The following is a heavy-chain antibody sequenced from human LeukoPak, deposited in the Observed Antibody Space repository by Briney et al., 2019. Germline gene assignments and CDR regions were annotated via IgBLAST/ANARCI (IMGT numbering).Heavy chain of an antibody. D-gene: IGHD4/OR15-4a*01. CDR2: IKQDGSEK. CDR1: GFTFSSYW. V-gene: IGHV3-7*01. Sequence: GSLRLSCAASGFTFSSYWMSWVRQAPGKGLEWVANIKQDGSEKYYADSVKGRFTISRDNAKNSLYLQMNSLRAEDTAVYYCARDLTTKAGVMDVWGQGTTVTVSS. J-gene: IGHJ6*02. CDR3: ARDLTTKAGVMDV.